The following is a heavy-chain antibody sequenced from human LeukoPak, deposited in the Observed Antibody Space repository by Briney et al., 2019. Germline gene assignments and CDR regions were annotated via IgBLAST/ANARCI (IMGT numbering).Heavy chain of an antibody. CDR2: ISASGGDT. CDR3: AKDAAGPEY. D-gene: IGHD6-13*01. J-gene: IGHJ4*02. CDR1: GFTFSNYW. V-gene: IGHV3-23*01. Sequence: GGSLRLSCVDSGFTFSNYWMSWVRQAPGKGLEWVSGISASGGDTWYPDSVKGRFTISRDNSKNTLFLQMNSLRVEDTAIYYCAKDAAGPEYWGQGTRVTVSS.